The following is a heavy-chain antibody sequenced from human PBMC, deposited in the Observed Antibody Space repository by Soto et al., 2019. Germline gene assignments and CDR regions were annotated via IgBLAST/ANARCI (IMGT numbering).Heavy chain of an antibody. V-gene: IGHV1-69*01. CDR3: ARGGFGESDFAY. J-gene: IGHJ4*02. D-gene: IGHD3-10*01. Sequence: QVQLVQSGAEVKKPGSSVKVSCKASGGTFSSYAISWVRQAPGQGLEWMGGIIPIFGTANYAQKFQGRVTITAEESTSTSCMEMSSLRSEDTAVYYCARGGFGESDFAYRGQGTLFTVSS. CDR1: GGTFSSYA. CDR2: IIPIFGTA.